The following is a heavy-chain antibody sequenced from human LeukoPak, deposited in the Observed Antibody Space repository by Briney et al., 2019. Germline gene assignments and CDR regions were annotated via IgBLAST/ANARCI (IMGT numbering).Heavy chain of an antibody. Sequence: GGSLRLSCAASGFSFHSYAMTWVRQAPGEGLEWVAGISGSGVSTHYADSVKGRFTISRDNSKNTLHVQMNTLKAEDTAVYYCAKIIDYGARDAFDIWGRGTMVTVSS. V-gene: IGHV3-23*01. CDR2: ISGSGVST. J-gene: IGHJ3*02. CDR3: AKIIDYGARDAFDI. D-gene: IGHD4-17*01. CDR1: GFSFHSYA.